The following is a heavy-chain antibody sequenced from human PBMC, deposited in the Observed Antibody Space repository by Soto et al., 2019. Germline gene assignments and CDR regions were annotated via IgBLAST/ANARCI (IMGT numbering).Heavy chain of an antibody. D-gene: IGHD4-17*01. V-gene: IGHV4-59*01. Sequence: SETLSLTCTVSGGSINYSYWTWIRQPPGKGLEWIGYISCTGSANYNASLKSRLTISVDTSKNQFSLKLSSVTAADTALYYCARVNYGEYYYGMDVWGQGTTVTVSS. CDR1: GGSINYSY. J-gene: IGHJ6*02. CDR2: ISCTGSA. CDR3: ARVNYGEYYYGMDV.